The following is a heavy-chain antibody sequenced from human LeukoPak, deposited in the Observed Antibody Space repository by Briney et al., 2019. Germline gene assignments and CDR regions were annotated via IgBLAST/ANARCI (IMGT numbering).Heavy chain of an antibody. CDR2: IWYGGSNK. CDR1: GFTFSSYG. Sequence: PGRSLRLSCAASGFTFSSYGMHWVRQAPGKGLEWVAVIWYGGSNKYYADSVKGRFTISRDNSKNTLYLQMNSLRAEDTAVYYCARDRVGHQQLVPISVFDYWGQGTLVTVSS. CDR3: ARDRVGHQQLVPISVFDY. J-gene: IGHJ4*02. V-gene: IGHV3-33*08. D-gene: IGHD6-13*01.